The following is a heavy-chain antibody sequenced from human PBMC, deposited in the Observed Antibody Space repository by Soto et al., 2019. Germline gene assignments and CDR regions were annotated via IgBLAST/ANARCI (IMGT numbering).Heavy chain of an antibody. Sequence: GESLKISCKHSGFNFPTFWIAWVRQMPGKGLEWMGTIYPDDSDTRYSPSFQGQVTISADKSISTAYLQWSSLKASDTAMYYCARGTAMGYSYFDYWGQGTLVTVSS. V-gene: IGHV5-51*01. CDR3: ARGTAMGYSYFDY. CDR1: GFNFPTFW. J-gene: IGHJ4*02. D-gene: IGHD5-18*01. CDR2: IYPDDSDT.